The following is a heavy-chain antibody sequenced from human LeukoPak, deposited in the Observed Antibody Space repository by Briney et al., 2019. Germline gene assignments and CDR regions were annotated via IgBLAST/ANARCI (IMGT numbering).Heavy chain of an antibody. CDR1: GGSFSGYY. V-gene: IGHV4-34*01. CDR3: ARKGRDY. Sequence: PSETLSLTCAVYGGSFSGYYWSWIRQPPGEGLEWIGEISHSGSTNYNPSLKSRVTISVDTSNNQFSLKLTSVTAADTAVYYCARKGRDYWGQGTLVTVSS. J-gene: IGHJ4*02. CDR2: ISHSGST.